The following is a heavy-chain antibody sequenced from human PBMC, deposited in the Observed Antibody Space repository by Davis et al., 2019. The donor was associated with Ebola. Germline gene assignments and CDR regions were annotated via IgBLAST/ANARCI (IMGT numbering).Heavy chain of an antibody. V-gene: IGHV3-7*03. J-gene: IGHJ5*02. CDR2: IKKDGSEK. CDR3: ARVSEVRHHYDSSGYSMGFWFDP. CDR1: GFSFNNYW. D-gene: IGHD3-22*01. Sequence: GESLKISCAASGFSFNNYWMSWVRQAPGKGLDWVANIKKDGSEKYYVDSLKGRFSISRDNAKNSLFLQMNSLRAEDTAVYFCARVSEVRHHYDSSGYSMGFWFDPWGQGTLVTVSS.